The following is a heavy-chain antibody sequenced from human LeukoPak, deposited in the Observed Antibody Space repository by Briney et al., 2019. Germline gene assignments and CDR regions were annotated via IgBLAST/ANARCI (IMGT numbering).Heavy chain of an antibody. J-gene: IGHJ6*03. CDR1: GGSISSHY. D-gene: IGHD2-2*01. V-gene: IGHV4-59*11. Sequence: SETLSLTCTVSGGSISSHYWSWIRQPPGKGLEWIGYIYYSGSTNYNPSLKSRVTISVDTSKNQFSLKLSSVTAADTAVYYCARAPRYCSSTSCSIHMDVWGKGTTVTVSS. CDR2: IYYSGST. CDR3: ARAPRYCSSTSCSIHMDV.